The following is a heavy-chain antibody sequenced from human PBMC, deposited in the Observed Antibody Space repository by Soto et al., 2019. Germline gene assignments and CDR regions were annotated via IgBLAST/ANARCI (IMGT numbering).Heavy chain of an antibody. CDR2: INHSGST. D-gene: IGHD1-20*01. V-gene: IGHV4-34*01. Sequence: SETLSLTCAVYGGSFSGYYWSWIRQPPGKGLEWIGEINHSGSTNYNPSLKSRVTISVDTSKNQFSLKLSSVTAADTAVYYWARGAPALTGTTLYYNYYGMEVWCQGTTVT. CDR3: ARGAPALTGTTLYYNYYGMEV. CDR1: GGSFSGYY. J-gene: IGHJ6*02.